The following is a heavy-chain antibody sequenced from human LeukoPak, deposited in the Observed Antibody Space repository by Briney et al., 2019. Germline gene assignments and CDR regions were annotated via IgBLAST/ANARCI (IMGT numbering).Heavy chain of an antibody. V-gene: IGHV3-48*01. J-gene: IGHJ4*02. D-gene: IGHD4-17*01. CDR2: INLNSRTR. Sequence: GRSLRLSCAASGFAFSTYGMNWVRQAPGKGLGWVSYINLNSRTRDYADSVRGRFTISRDNAKSSLYLQMNSLRAEDTAVYYCARDSVPLSPGGPDYGDYGPDYWGQGTLVTVSS. CDR3: ARDSVPLSPGGPDYGDYGPDY. CDR1: GFAFSTYG.